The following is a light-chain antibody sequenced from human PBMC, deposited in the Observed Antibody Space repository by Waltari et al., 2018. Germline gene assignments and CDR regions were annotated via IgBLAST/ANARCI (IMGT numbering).Light chain of an antibody. CDR1: SLRTYY. CDR3: NPRDRRGNHGP. CDR2: GKN. Sequence: SSELTQDPAVSVALGQTVRITCQGDSLRTYYASWYQQRPGQAPVLVIYGKNNRPSGNPERFSGPRSGNTASFAISGAPAEDEAEYYRNPRDRRGNHGPFGGGTKPTVL. J-gene: IGLJ2*01. V-gene: IGLV3-19*01.